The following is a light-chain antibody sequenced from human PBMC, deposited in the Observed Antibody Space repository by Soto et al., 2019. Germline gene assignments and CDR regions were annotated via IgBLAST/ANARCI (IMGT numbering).Light chain of an antibody. CDR2: AAS. V-gene: IGKV1-6*01. CDR3: LQDYNYPYT. CDR1: QGIRND. J-gene: IGKJ2*01. Sequence: AIQMTQSPSSLSASVGDRVTITCRASQGIRNDLGWYQQKPGKAPKLLIYAASSLPSGVPTRFRGSGSGTDFTLTISSLQPEDFATYYCLQDYNYPYTFGQGTKLEIK.